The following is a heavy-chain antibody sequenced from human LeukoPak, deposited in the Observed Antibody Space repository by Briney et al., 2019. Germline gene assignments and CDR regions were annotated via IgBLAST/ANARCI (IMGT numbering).Heavy chain of an antibody. Sequence: ASVKVSCKASGYTFTSYYMHWVRQAPGQGLEWMGIINPSGGSTSYAQKSQGRVTMTRDTSTSTVYMELSSLRSEDTAVYYCARDNYDYGDFDYWGQGTLVTVSS. J-gene: IGHJ4*02. CDR1: GYTFTSYY. V-gene: IGHV1-46*01. D-gene: IGHD4-17*01. CDR3: ARDNYDYGDFDY. CDR2: INPSGGST.